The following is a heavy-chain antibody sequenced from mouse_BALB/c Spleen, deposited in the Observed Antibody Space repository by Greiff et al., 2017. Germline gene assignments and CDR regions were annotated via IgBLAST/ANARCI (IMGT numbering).Heavy chain of an antibody. D-gene: IGHD3-1*01. CDR1: GYSITSGYY. Sequence: EVQLQQSGPGLVKPSQSLSLTCSVTGYSITSGYYWNWIRQFPGNKLEWMGYISYDGSNNYNPSLKNRISITRDTSKNQFFLKLNSVTTEDTATYYCARGASSGLRGVYFDYWGQGTTLTVSS. V-gene: IGHV3-6*02. J-gene: IGHJ2*01. CDR2: ISYDGSN. CDR3: ARGASSGLRGVYFDY.